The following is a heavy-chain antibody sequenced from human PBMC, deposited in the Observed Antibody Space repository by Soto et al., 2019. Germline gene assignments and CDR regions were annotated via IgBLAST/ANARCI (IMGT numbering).Heavy chain of an antibody. V-gene: IGHV4-39*01. CDR3: ARYDIVLMARLYYFDY. CDR1: GGSISSSSYY. J-gene: IGHJ4*02. Sequence: SETLSLTCTVSGGSISSSSYYWGWIRQPPGKGLEWIGSIYYSGSTYYNPSLKSRVTISVDTSKNQFSLKLSSVTAADTAVYYCARYDIVLMARLYYFDYWGQGTLVTVSS. CDR2: IYYSGST. D-gene: IGHD2-8*01.